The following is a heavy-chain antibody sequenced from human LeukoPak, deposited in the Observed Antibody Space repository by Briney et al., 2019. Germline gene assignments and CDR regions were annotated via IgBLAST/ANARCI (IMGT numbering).Heavy chain of an antibody. CDR3: ADPGVGY. CDR1: GFTFSSYW. V-gene: IGHV3-7*01. CDR2: INQNGSEE. J-gene: IGHJ4*02. D-gene: IGHD2-8*01. Sequence: PGGSLRLSCAASGFTFSSYWMSWVRQAPGKGLEWVANINQNGSEETYVDSVKGRFIISRDNSKNSLFLQMNSLRVEDTAVYYCADPGVGYWGQGALVTVSS.